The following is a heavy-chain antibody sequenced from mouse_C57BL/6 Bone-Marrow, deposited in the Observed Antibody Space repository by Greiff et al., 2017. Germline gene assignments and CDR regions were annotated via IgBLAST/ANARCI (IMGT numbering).Heavy chain of an antibody. J-gene: IGHJ2*01. Sequence: QVQLQQPGAELVKPGASVKLSCKASGYTFTSYWMHWVKQRPGQGLEWIGMIHPNSGSTNSNEKFKSKATLTVDKSSSTAYMQLSSLTSEDSAVYYCARCIGDFDYWGQGTTLTVSS. CDR1: GYTFTSYW. CDR3: ARCIGDFDY. D-gene: IGHD2-14*01. V-gene: IGHV1-64*01. CDR2: IHPNSGST.